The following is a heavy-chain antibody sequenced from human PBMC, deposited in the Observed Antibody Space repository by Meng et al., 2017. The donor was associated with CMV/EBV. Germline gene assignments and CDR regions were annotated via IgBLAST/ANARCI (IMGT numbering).Heavy chain of an antibody. V-gene: IGHV1-18*01. J-gene: IGHJ6*02. Sequence: ASVKVSCKASGYTFTSYGISWVRQAPGQGLEWMGWISAYNGNTNYAQKLQGRVTMTTDTSMSTAYMELRSLRSDDTAVYYCARDLAAEAIHYGSGSRRGMDVWGQGTTVTVSS. CDR1: GYTFTSYG. D-gene: IGHD3-10*01. CDR2: ISAYNGNT. CDR3: ARDLAAEAIHYGSGSRRGMDV.